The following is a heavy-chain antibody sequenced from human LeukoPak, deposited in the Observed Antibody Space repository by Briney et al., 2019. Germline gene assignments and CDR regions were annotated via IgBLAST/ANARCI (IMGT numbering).Heavy chain of an antibody. J-gene: IGHJ4*02. D-gene: IGHD4-17*01. Sequence: EASVKVSCKASGYTFTSYGISWVRQAPGQGLEWMGWIGAYNGNTNYAQKLQGRVTMTTDTSTSTAYMELRSLRSDDTAVYYCARVDYGDYEFDYWGQGTLVTVSS. CDR3: ARVDYGDYEFDY. CDR1: GYTFTSYG. CDR2: IGAYNGNT. V-gene: IGHV1-18*01.